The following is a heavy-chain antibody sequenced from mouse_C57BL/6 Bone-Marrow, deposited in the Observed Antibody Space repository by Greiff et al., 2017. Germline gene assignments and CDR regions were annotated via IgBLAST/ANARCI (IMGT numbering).Heavy chain of an antibody. J-gene: IGHJ2*01. CDR1: GYTFTDYE. Sequence: QVQLKESGAELVRPGASVTLSCKASGYTFTDYEMHWVKQTPVHGLEWIGAIDPETGGTAYNQKFKGKAILTADKSSSTAYMELRSLTSEDSAVYYCTRHSFDYWGQGTTLTVSS. CDR3: TRHSFDY. V-gene: IGHV1-15*01. CDR2: IDPETGGT.